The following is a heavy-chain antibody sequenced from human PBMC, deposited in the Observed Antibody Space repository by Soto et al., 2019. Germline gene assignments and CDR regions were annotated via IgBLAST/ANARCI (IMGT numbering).Heavy chain of an antibody. CDR1: GGSISDYY. Sequence: SETLSLTCTVSGGSISDYYWSWIRQPPGKGLEWIGYIYYSGSTNYNPSLKSRVTISVDTSKNQFSLKLSSVTAADTAVYYCARRASSSNYYYHLAVWGKGTTVPVSS. CDR2: IYYSGST. V-gene: IGHV4-59*08. J-gene: IGHJ6*03. D-gene: IGHD6-6*01. CDR3: ARRASSSNYYYHLAV.